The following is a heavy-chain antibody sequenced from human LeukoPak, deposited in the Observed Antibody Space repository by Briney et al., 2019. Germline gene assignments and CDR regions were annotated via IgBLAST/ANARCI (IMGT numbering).Heavy chain of an antibody. V-gene: IGHV1-46*01. CDR3: ARGPRGQRFDY. CDR1: GYTFTGYY. D-gene: IGHD1-1*01. Sequence: ASVKVSCKAPGYTFTGYYMHWVRQAPGQGLEWMGLINPGGGDTSYAQNLQGRVTMTRDTSTSTVYLELSNLRSEDTAVYYCARGPRGQRFDYWGQGTLVTVST. CDR2: INPGGGDT. J-gene: IGHJ4*02.